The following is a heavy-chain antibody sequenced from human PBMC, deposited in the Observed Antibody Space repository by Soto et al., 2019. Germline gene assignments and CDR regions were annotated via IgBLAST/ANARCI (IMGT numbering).Heavy chain of an antibody. CDR1: GGTFSSYT. CDR2: IIPILGIA. V-gene: IGHV1-69*08. J-gene: IGHJ5*02. CDR3: ARDPHPLAGGYDP. Sequence: QVQLVQSGAEVKKPGSSVKVSCKASGGTFSSYTISWVRQAPGQGLEWMGRIIPILGIANYAQKFQGRVTSTADKSTSTAYMELSSLRSEDTAVYYCARDPHPLAGGYDPWGQGTLVTVSS. D-gene: IGHD4-17*01.